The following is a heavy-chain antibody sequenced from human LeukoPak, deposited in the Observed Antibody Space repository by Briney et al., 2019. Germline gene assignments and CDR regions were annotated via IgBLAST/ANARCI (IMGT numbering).Heavy chain of an antibody. CDR2: IYYSGST. CDR1: GGSISSSSYY. CDR3: ARDQRGIAAAGIGSDY. D-gene: IGHD6-13*01. J-gene: IGHJ4*02. V-gene: IGHV4-39*07. Sequence: PSETLSLTCTVSGGSISSSSYYWGWIRQPPGKGLEWIGSIYYSGSTYYNPSLKSRVTISVDTSKNQFSLKLSSVTAADTAVYYRARDQRGIAAAGIGSDYWGQGTLVTVSS.